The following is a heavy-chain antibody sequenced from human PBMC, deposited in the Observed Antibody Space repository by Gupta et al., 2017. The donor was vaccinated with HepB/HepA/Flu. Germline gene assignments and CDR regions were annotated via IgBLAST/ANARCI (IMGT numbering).Heavy chain of an antibody. CDR1: GFIFSKDA. D-gene: IGHD7-27*01. J-gene: IGHJ5*02. CDR3: VNDPNWEWGA. CDR2: ISGNSDTT. V-gene: IGHV3-23*01. Sequence: EVQLLESGGGLVQSGGSLRLSCVASGFIFSKDAMTWGRQAPGKGLEWVSNISGNSDTTHYADSVKGRFTISRDNSKNTVYLKMDSLRAEDTARYYCVNDPNWEWGAWGQGTLVTVSS.